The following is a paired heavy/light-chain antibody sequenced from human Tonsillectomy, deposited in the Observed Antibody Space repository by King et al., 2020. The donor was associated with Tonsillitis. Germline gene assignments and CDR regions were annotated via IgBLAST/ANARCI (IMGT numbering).Heavy chain of an antibody. J-gene: IGHJ3*02. CDR1: GHTFTSYG. Sequence: QVQLLQSGAEVKKPGASVKVACKASGHTFTSYGISWVRQAPGQGLEWMGWISAYNGNTNYAQKLQGRVTMTTDTSTSTAYMELRSLRSDDTAVYYCALFQIVWGSYRYSAFDIWGLGTMVTVSS. CDR2: ISAYNGNT. D-gene: IGHD3-16*02. CDR3: ALFQIVWGSYRYSAFDI. V-gene: IGHV1-18*04.
Light chain of an antibody. CDR3: QQYNNWPPMYT. Sequence: EIVMTQSPATLSVSPGESATLSCRASQNINIYLAWYRQKPGQAPRLLIYGTSSRAPGIPDRFSGSGSGTEFTLTISSLQSEDFAVYYCQQYNNWPPMYTFGQGTKLEIK. V-gene: IGKV3-15*01. CDR2: GTS. J-gene: IGKJ2*01. CDR1: QNINIY.